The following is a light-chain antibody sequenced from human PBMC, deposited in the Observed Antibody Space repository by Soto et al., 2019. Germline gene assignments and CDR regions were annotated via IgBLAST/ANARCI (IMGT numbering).Light chain of an antibody. Sequence: IVLTQSPDTLSLSPGERATLSCRASQSVSSSQLVWYQQKPGQAPRLLIYAASSRATGIPDRFSGSGSGTDFTLTVSELETEDFAVYYCQHYANSVWTFCQGTKVEIK. CDR1: QSVSSSQ. CDR2: AAS. J-gene: IGKJ1*01. CDR3: QHYANSVWT. V-gene: IGKV3-20*01.